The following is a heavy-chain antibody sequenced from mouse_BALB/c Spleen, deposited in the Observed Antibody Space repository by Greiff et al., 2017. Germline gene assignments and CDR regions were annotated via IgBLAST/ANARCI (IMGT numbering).Heavy chain of an antibody. Sequence: EVKLVESGGGLVKPGGSLKLSCAASGFAFSSYDMSWVRQTPEKRLEWVAYISSGGGSTYYPDTVKGRFTISRDNAKNTLYLQMSSLKSEDTAMYYCARHWYGNYEGVDYWGQGTSVTVSS. J-gene: IGHJ4*01. V-gene: IGHV5-12-1*01. CDR1: GFAFSSYD. D-gene: IGHD2-10*02. CDR3: ARHWYGNYEGVDY. CDR2: ISSGGGST.